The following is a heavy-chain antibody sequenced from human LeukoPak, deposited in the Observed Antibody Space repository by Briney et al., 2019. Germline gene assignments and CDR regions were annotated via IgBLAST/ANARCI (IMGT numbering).Heavy chain of an antibody. J-gene: IGHJ6*03. CDR3: ATSVRGPSPLLYYYNYMDV. Sequence: ASVKISCKVSGYTFTDYYMHWVQQAPGKGLEWMGLVDPEDGETIYAEKFQGKVTITADTSTDTVYMELSSLRSEDTAVYYCATSVRGPSPLLYYYNYMDVWGKGTTVTVSS. V-gene: IGHV1-69-2*01. D-gene: IGHD3-10*01. CDR1: GYTFTDYY. CDR2: VDPEDGET.